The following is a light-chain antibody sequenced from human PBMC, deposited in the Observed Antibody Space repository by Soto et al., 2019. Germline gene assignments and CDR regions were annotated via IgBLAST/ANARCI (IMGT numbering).Light chain of an antibody. CDR3: GTWDNSLSVVV. J-gene: IGLJ3*02. Sequence: QSVLTQPPSVSAAPGQKVTMSCSGSGSNIGNNFVSWYQQFPGTAPKLLIYDDNKRPTGIPDRFSASKSGTSATLSITGLQTGDEADYYCGTWDNSLSVVVFGGGTKLTVL. CDR2: DDN. V-gene: IGLV1-51*01. CDR1: GSNIGNNF.